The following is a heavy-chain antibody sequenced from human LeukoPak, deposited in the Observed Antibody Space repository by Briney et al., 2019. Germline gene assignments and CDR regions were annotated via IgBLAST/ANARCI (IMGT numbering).Heavy chain of an antibody. V-gene: IGHV1-2*02. Sequence: ASVKVSCKASGYIFTAYYIHWLRQAPGQGLEWMGWINPNSGGTSFALNFQGRVTLTRDTSISTVYMELSRLRSDDTAVYYCARDLSSGYLDYWGQGTLVTVSS. CDR3: ARDLSSGYLDY. D-gene: IGHD2-8*02. J-gene: IGHJ4*02. CDR1: GYIFTAYY. CDR2: INPNSGGT.